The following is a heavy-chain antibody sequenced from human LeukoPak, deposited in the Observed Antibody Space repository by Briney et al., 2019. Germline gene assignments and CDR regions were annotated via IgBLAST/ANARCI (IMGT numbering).Heavy chain of an antibody. CDR1: GASISTYF. J-gene: IGHJ4*02. D-gene: IGHD3-16*01. V-gene: IGHV4-59*01. Sequence: SETLSLTCTVSGASISTYFWSWIRQPPGKGLEWIGYIYPSGSTNYNPSLKSRVTMSVDTSKNQFSVMLRSVTAADTAVYYCARLNYETPGQITSFDFWGQETLVTVSS. CDR2: IYPSGST. CDR3: ARLNYETPGQITSFDF.